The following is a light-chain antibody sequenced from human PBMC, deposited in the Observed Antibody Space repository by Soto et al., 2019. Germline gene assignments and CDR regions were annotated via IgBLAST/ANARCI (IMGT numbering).Light chain of an antibody. CDR1: ESVSRN. CDR3: QQYNSWPPIT. CDR2: DAS. V-gene: IGKV3-15*01. Sequence: EVVMTQSPATLSVSPGERATLSCRASESVSRNLAWYQQKPGQAPRLLIYDASTRATGIPDRFSGGGSGTEFTLTSSSLQSEDCVVYYCQQYNSWPPITFGQGTRLEIK. J-gene: IGKJ5*01.